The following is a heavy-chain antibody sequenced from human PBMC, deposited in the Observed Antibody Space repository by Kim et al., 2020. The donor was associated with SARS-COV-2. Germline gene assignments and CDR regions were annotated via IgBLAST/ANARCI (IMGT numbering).Heavy chain of an antibody. D-gene: IGHD6-6*01. CDR2: INHSGST. V-gene: IGHV4-34*01. J-gene: IGHJ6*02. CDR3: ARGGSSSFRYYYYGMDV. CDR1: GGSFSGYY. Sequence: SETLSLTCAVYGGSFSGYYWSWIRQPPGKGLEWIGEINHSGSTNYNPSLKSRVTISVDTSKNQFSLKLSSVTAADTAVYYCARGGSSSFRYYYYGMDVWGQGTTVTVSS.